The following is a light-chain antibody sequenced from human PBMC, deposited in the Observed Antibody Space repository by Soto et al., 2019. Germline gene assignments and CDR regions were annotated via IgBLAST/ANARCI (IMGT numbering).Light chain of an antibody. CDR2: SIN. J-gene: IGLJ2*01. CDR1: DSNIGSNT. CDR3: SAWDDSLNGVV. Sequence: QSVLTQLPSASGTTGQRVTISCSGSDSNIGSNTVNWYQQVPGAAPRLLIYSINQRPSGVPDRFSGSKSGTSASLAISGLQSEDEADYYCSAWDDSLNGVVFGGGTKLTVL. V-gene: IGLV1-44*01.